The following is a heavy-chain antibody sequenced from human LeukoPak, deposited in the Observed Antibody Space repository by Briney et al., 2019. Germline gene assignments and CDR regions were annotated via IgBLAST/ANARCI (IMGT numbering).Heavy chain of an antibody. Sequence: ASVKVSCKASGYTFTSYGISWVRQAPGQGLEWMGWISAYNGNTNYAQKLQGRVTMTTDTSTSTAYMELRSLRSDDTAVYYCARTYYDILTGYFQGGYFDYWGQGTLVTVSS. J-gene: IGHJ4*02. CDR3: ARTYYDILTGYFQGGYFDY. CDR1: GYTFTSYG. V-gene: IGHV1-18*01. D-gene: IGHD3-9*01. CDR2: ISAYNGNT.